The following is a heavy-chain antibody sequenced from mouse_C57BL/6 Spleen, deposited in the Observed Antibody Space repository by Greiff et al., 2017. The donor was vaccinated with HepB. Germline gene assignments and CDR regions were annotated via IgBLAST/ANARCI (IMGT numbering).Heavy chain of an antibody. CDR2: IWSGGST. CDR3: ARNLPYYYGSSYGWYFDV. J-gene: IGHJ1*03. D-gene: IGHD1-1*01. V-gene: IGHV2-2*01. CDR1: GFSLTSYG. Sequence: QVQLQQSGPGLVQPSQRLSITCTVSGFSLTSYGVHWVRQSPGKGLEWLGVIWSGGSTDYNAAFISRLSISKDNSKSQVFFKMNSLQADDTAIYYCARNLPYYYGSSYGWYFDVWGTGTTVTVSS.